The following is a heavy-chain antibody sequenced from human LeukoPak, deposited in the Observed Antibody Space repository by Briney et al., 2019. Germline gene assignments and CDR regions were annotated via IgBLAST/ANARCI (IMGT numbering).Heavy chain of an antibody. CDR2: IKEDGSVK. V-gene: IGHV3-7*01. CDR3: ARNYYYRFDY. CDR1: GFTFTSYW. J-gene: IGHJ4*02. Sequence: PGGSLRLSCEASGFTFTSYWMTWVRQAPGKGVEWVANIKEDGSVKNYVDSLRSRFTISRDNAKDSLYLQMNSLRAEDTAVYFCARNYYYRFDYWGLGTLVAVSS. D-gene: IGHD3-10*01.